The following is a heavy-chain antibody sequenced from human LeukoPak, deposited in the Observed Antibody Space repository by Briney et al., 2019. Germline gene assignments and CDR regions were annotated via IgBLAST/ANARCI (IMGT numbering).Heavy chain of an antibody. J-gene: IGHJ5*02. CDR3: AKDLRTYCSGGSCYLNWFDP. CDR1: GFIFSIYA. Sequence: PGGSLRLSCAASGFIFSIYAMTWVRQAPGRRPEWVSVVSGSGDNTYYADSVKGRFTISRDNSKNTLYLQMNSLRAEDTAVYYCAKDLRTYCSGGSCYLNWFDPWGQGTLVTVSS. D-gene: IGHD2-15*01. V-gene: IGHV3-23*01. CDR2: VSGSGDNT.